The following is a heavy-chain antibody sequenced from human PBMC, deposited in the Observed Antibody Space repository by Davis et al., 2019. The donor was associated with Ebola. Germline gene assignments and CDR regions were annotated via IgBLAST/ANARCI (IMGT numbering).Heavy chain of an antibody. CDR2: INHSGST. Sequence: SETLSLTCAVYGGSFSGYYWSWIRQHPGKGLEWIGEINHSGSTNYNPSLKSRVTISVDTSKNQFSLKLSSVTAADTALYYCARAIYCSSTSCFDYWGQGTLVTVSS. J-gene: IGHJ4*02. D-gene: IGHD2-2*01. CDR3: ARAIYCSSTSCFDY. CDR1: GGSFSGYY. V-gene: IGHV4-34*01.